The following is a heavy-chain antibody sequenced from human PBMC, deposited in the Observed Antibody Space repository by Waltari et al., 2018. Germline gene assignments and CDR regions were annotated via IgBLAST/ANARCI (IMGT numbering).Heavy chain of an antibody. D-gene: IGHD1-26*01. Sequence: QVQLVQSGAEVKKPGASVKVSCKASGYTFTGYYMHWVRQAPGQGLEWMGRINPNSGGTNYEQKFQGRVTMTRDTSISTAYMELSRLRSDDTAVYYCARGVEWELLQRLGDWFDPWGQGTLVTVSS. V-gene: IGHV1-2*06. CDR1: GYTFTGYY. J-gene: IGHJ5*02. CDR3: ARGVEWELLQRLGDWFDP. CDR2: INPNSGGT.